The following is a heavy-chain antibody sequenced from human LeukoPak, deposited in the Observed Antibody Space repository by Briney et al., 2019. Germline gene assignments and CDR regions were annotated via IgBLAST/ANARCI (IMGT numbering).Heavy chain of an antibody. Sequence: PSETLSLTCTVSGGSINSYYWSWIRQPPGKGLEWIGYIYYGGSTNYNPSLKGRVTISLDTSKNQFSLKLSSVTAADTAVYYCARQRGGYRLLARYYYYYMDVWGKGTTVTVSS. CDR2: IYYGGST. J-gene: IGHJ6*03. V-gene: IGHV4-59*01. D-gene: IGHD5-24*01. CDR3: ARQRGGYRLLARYYYYYMDV. CDR1: GGSINSYY.